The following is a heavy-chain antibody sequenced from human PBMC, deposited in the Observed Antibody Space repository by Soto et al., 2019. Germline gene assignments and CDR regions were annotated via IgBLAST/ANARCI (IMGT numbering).Heavy chain of an antibody. J-gene: IGHJ6*03. Sequence: SQTLSLTCAISGDSVSSNSAAWNWIRQSPSRGLEWLGRTYYRSRWYNDYAVSVRSRITVNPDTSKNQFSLQLTSVTPEDTAVYYCTTDYYYMDVWGKGTTVTVSS. CDR2: TYYRSRWYN. V-gene: IGHV6-1*01. CDR3: TTDYYYMDV. CDR1: GDSVSSNSAA.